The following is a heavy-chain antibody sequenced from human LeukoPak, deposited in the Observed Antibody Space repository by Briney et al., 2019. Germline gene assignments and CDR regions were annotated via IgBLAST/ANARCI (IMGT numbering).Heavy chain of an antibody. CDR2: ISYDGSNK. D-gene: IGHD3-10*01. CDR1: GFTFSSYG. CDR3: VRGGFYGSVSDNWFDP. J-gene: IGHJ5*02. Sequence: GGSLRLSCAASGFTFSSYGMHWVRQAPGKGLEWVAVISYDGSNKYYADSVKGRFTISRDNSKNTLYLQMNSLRAEDTAVYFCVRGGFYGSVSDNWFDPWGQGTLVTVSS. V-gene: IGHV3-30*03.